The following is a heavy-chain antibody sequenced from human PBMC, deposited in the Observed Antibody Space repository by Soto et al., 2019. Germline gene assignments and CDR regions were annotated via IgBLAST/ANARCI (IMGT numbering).Heavy chain of an antibody. CDR2: ISSTTNYI. CDR1: GFTFTRYS. CDR3: ARESEDLTSNFDY. J-gene: IGHJ4*02. Sequence: GGSLRLSCAASGFTFTRYSTNWVRQAPGKGLEWVSSISSTTNYIYYGDSMKGRFTISRDNAKNSLYLEMNSLRAEDTAVYYCARESEDLTSNFDYWGQGTLVTVSS. V-gene: IGHV3-21*06.